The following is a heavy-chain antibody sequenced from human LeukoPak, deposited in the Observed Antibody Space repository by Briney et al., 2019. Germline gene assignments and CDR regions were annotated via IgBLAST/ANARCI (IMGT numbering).Heavy chain of an antibody. Sequence: SETLSLTCTVSGGSISRYYWSWIRQPPGKGLEWIGYIYYSGSTNYNPSLKSRVTISVDTSKNQFSLKLSSVTAADTAVYYCARDIGGYCSSTSCYAIGYWGQGTLVTVSS. D-gene: IGHD2-2*03. CDR1: GGSISRYY. J-gene: IGHJ4*02. CDR2: IYYSGST. V-gene: IGHV4-59*01. CDR3: ARDIGGYCSSTSCYAIGY.